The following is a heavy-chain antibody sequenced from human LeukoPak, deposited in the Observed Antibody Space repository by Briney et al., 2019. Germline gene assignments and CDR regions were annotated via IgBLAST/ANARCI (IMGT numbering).Heavy chain of an antibody. CDR2: IYHSGST. J-gene: IGHJ4*02. V-gene: IGHV4-30-2*01. CDR3: ARAGTRAVATSFDY. CDR1: GGSISSGGYS. D-gene: IGHD6-19*01. Sequence: SQTLSLTCAVSGGSISSGGYSWSWIRQPPGKGLEWIGYIYHSGSTYYNPSLKSRVTILVDTSKNQFSLKLSSVTAADTAVYYCARAGTRAVATSFDYWGQGTLVTVSS.